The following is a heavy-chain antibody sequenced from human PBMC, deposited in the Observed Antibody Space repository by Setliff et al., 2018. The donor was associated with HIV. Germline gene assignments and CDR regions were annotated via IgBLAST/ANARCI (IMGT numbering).Heavy chain of an antibody. J-gene: IGHJ5*02. D-gene: IGHD5-12*01. Sequence: GASVKVSCKSSGYTFTDYFIHWVRQAPGQGLEWMGWISPDNGNTRISQRFRGSVTMTRDTSTNTAHMELIRPRFDDTAVYYCARAHFLVAMTRNWFDPWGQGTLVTVSS. CDR3: ARAHFLVAMTRNWFDP. V-gene: IGHV1-2*02. CDR1: GYTFTDYF. CDR2: ISPDNGNT.